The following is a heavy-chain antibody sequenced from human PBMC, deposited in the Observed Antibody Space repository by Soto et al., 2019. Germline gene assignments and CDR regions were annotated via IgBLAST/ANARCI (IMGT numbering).Heavy chain of an antibody. D-gene: IGHD2-2*02. CDR2: IYYSGST. J-gene: IGHJ5*02. Sequence: QVQLQESGPGLVKPSETLSLTCTVSGGSISSYYWSWIRQPPGKGLEWIGYIYYSGSTNYNPSLKSRVTISVDTSKTQFSLKLSSVTAADTAVYYCARDVGYCISTSCYSGFDPWGQGTLVTVSS. CDR1: GGSISSYY. CDR3: ARDVGYCISTSCYSGFDP. V-gene: IGHV4-59*01.